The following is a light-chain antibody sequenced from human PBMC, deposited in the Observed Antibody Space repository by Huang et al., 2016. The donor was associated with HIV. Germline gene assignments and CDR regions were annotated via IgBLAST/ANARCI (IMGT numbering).Light chain of an antibody. CDR1: QSISSW. Sequence: DIQMTQSPSTLSASVGDRVTITCRASQSISSWLAWYQQKPGKAPKLLIYKASNLESGDPSRFSSSGSGTEFTLTISSLQPDDFATYYCQQYNSYWTFGQGTKVEIK. CDR3: QQYNSYWT. J-gene: IGKJ1*01. V-gene: IGKV1-5*03. CDR2: KAS.